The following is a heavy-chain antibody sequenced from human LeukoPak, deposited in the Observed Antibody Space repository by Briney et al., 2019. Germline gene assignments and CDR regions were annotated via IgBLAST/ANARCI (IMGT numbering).Heavy chain of an antibody. Sequence: ASVKVSCKASGYTFTSYDINWVRQATGQGLEWMGWMNPNSGNTGYAQKFQGRVTITRNTSISTAYMELSSLRSEDTAVYYCARMWRDGYNLNYYYYMDVWGKGTTVTVSS. CDR1: GYTFTSYD. D-gene: IGHD5-24*01. J-gene: IGHJ6*03. CDR2: MNPNSGNT. V-gene: IGHV1-8*03. CDR3: ARMWRDGYNLNYYYYMDV.